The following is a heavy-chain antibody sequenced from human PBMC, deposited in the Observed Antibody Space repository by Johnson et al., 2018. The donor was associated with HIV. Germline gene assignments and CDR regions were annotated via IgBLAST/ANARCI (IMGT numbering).Heavy chain of an antibody. CDR2: IAHDESIT. D-gene: IGHD4-17*01. CDR1: GFTFADYG. Sequence: QVQLVESGGGVVQPGGSLRLSCAASGFTFADYGMHWVRQPPGKGLEWVAFIAHDESITHYADSVKGRFTMSRDNSKNTLYLQMKSLRPEDTSIYYCARDLLYGETAF. V-gene: IGHV3-30*02. J-gene: IGHJ3*01. CDR3: ARDLLYGETAF.